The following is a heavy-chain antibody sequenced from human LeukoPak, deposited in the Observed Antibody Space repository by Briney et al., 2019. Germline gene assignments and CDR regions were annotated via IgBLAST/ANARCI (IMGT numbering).Heavy chain of an antibody. CDR1: GFTFSSYW. J-gene: IGHJ6*03. V-gene: IGHV3-7*01. CDR2: IKQDGSEN. CDR3: ARDQGYYYYMDV. Sequence: GGSLRLSCAASGFTFSSYWMSWVRQAPGKGLGWVANIKQDGSENYYVDSVKGRFTISRDNAKNSLYLQMNSLRAEDTAVYYCARDQGYYYYMDVWGKGTTVTVSS.